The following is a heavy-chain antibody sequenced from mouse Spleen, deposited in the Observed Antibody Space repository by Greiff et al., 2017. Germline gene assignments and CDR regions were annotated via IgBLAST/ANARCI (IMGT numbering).Heavy chain of an antibody. Sequence: EVKLMESGGGLVKPGGSLKLSCAASGFTFSDYGMHWVRQAPEKGLEWVAYISSGSSTIYYADTVKCRFTISRDNAKNTLFLQMTSLRSEDTAMYYCARGYGSSPWFAYWGQGTLVTVSA. CDR2: ISSGSSTI. V-gene: IGHV5-17*01. D-gene: IGHD1-1*01. CDR1: GFTFSDYG. CDR3: ARGYGSSPWFAY. J-gene: IGHJ3*01.